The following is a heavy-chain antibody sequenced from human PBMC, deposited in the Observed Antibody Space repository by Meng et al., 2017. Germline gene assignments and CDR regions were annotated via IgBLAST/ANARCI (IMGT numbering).Heavy chain of an antibody. CDR2: ISGSGGNT. J-gene: IGHJ4*02. V-gene: IGHV3-23*01. D-gene: IGHD3-22*01. Sequence: GGSLRLSCAASGFTFSTYSMRWVRQAPGKGLEWISGISGSGGNTNYADPVKGRFTISRDNSKNRLYLQMNTLRAEDTAVYNCASGGGYYNDYWGQGTLVTVSS. CDR1: GFTFSTYS. CDR3: ASGGGYYNDY.